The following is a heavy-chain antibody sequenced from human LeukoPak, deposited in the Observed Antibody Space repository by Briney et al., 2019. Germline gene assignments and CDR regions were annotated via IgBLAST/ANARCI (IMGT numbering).Heavy chain of an antibody. CDR2: ISGSGGST. CDR3: AKGTGYSSGWYRGPPRAYYFDY. Sequence: GGSLRLSRAASGFTFSSYAMSWVRQAPGKGLEWVSAISGSGGSTYYADSVKGRFTISRDNSKNTLYLQMNSLRAEDTAVYYCAKGTGYSSGWYRGPPRAYYFDYWGQGTLVTVSS. V-gene: IGHV3-23*01. D-gene: IGHD6-19*01. J-gene: IGHJ4*02. CDR1: GFTFSSYA.